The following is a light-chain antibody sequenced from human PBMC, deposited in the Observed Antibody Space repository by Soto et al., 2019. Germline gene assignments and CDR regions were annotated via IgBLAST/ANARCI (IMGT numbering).Light chain of an antibody. Sequence: QSALTQPASVSGSPGQSITISCTGTSSDVGGYNYVSWYQQHPGKAPKLMIYDVSNRPSGVSNRFSGSKSGNTASLTISGLQAEDEADYYCSSYISSSIYVFGTRTKLTVL. CDR1: SSDVGGYNY. V-gene: IGLV2-14*01. J-gene: IGLJ1*01. CDR3: SSYISSSIYV. CDR2: DVS.